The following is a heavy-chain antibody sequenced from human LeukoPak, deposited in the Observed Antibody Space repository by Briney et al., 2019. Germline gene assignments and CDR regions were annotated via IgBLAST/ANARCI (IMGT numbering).Heavy chain of an antibody. J-gene: IGHJ6*02. CDR1: GFIFSSYS. Sequence: GVFLRLSCAASGFIFSSYSMNWVRQAPGKGLEGVSSISSSSSYIYYADSVKGRFTISRDNAKNSLYLQMNSLRAEDTAVYYCARDLYSSSWTFPRDDYYYYYGMDVWGQGTTVTVSS. CDR2: ISSSSSYI. V-gene: IGHV3-21*01. CDR3: ARDLYSSSWTFPRDDYYYYYGMDV. D-gene: IGHD6-13*01.